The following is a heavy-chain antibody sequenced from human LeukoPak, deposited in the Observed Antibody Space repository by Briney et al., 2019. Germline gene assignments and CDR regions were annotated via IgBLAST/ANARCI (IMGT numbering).Heavy chain of an antibody. CDR2: IVPVFETI. CDR3: ARSWAVQNTFYYFDD. CDR1: TDTFTNYG. D-gene: IGHD1-1*01. Sequence: SVKVSCKASTDTFTNYGIVWVRQAPGQGLEWMGGIVPVFETIDYAQKFQGRVTLSADDSTTTAYMELNSLRSEDTAVYYCARSWAVQNTFYYFDDWGQGTLVTVSS. V-gene: IGHV1-69*13. J-gene: IGHJ4*02.